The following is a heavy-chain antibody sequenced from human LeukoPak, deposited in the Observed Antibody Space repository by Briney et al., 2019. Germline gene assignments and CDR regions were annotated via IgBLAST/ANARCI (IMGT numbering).Heavy chain of an antibody. J-gene: IGHJ4*02. V-gene: IGHV3-23*01. Sequence: SGGSLRLSCAASGFTFSSYAMSWVRQAPGKGLEWVSAITSSGGSTYYADSVKGRFTISRHNSKNTLYMQMSSLRADDTAVYYCARGSHGDHDYWGQGTLVTVSS. CDR1: GFTFSSYA. CDR2: ITSSGGST. CDR3: ARGSHGDHDY. D-gene: IGHD4-17*01.